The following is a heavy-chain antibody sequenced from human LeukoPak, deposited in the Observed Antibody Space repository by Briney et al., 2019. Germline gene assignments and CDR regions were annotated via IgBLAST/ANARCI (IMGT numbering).Heavy chain of an antibody. CDR2: TYYRSKWSD. CDR3: ARGRVTTIANYYYYYIDV. D-gene: IGHD4-17*01. Sequence: SQTLSLTCAISGDSVSSNSAAWTWIRQSSSRGLEWLGRTYYRSKWSDDYAVSVKSRITINPDTSKNQFSLHLNSVTPEDTAVYYCARGRVTTIANYYYYYIDVWGEGTTVTVSS. J-gene: IGHJ6*03. V-gene: IGHV6-1*01. CDR1: GDSVSSNSAA.